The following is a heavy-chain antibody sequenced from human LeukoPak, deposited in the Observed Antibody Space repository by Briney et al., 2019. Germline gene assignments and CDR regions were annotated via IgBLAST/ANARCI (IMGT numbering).Heavy chain of an antibody. J-gene: IGHJ4*02. D-gene: IGHD5-18*01. CDR2: ISSSGSTI. CDR3: ARQDTAMDPFDY. V-gene: IGHV3-11*01. Sequence: GGSLRLSCAASGFTFSDYYMSWIRQAPGKGLEWVSYISSSGSTIYYAGSVKGRFTISRDNAKNSLYLQMNSLRAEDTAVYYCARQDTAMDPFDYWGQGTLVTVSS. CDR1: GFTFSDYY.